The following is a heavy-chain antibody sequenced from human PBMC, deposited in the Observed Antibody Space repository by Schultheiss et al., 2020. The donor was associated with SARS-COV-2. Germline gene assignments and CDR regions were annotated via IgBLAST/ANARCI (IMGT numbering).Heavy chain of an antibody. CDR3: ARGTPQPNSEYSGYAAGGSHFDY. CDR1: GGSISSGGYY. Sequence: SETLSLTCTVSGGSISSGGYYWSWIRQHPGKGLEWIGYIYYSGSTYYNPSLKSRVTISVDTSKNQFSLKLSSVTAADTAVYYCARGTPQPNSEYSGYAAGGSHFDYWGQGTLVTVSS. V-gene: IGHV4-31*03. J-gene: IGHJ4*02. D-gene: IGHD5-12*01. CDR2: IYYSGST.